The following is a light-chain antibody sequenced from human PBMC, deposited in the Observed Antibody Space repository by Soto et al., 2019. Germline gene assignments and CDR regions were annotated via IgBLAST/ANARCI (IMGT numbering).Light chain of an antibody. J-gene: IGKJ4*01. CDR1: QSVSSSY. CDR3: VQGYNYPLT. V-gene: IGKV3-20*01. CDR2: GAS. Sequence: TRCPSIMNLSPGERATLSCRASQSVSSSYLAWYQQKPGQAPRLLIYGASSRATGIPDRFSGSGSGTDFTLTISSLQPEDSATYDCVQGYNYPLTFGVGTLVDI.